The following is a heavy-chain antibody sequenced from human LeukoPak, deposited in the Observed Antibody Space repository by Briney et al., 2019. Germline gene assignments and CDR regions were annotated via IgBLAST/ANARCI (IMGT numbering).Heavy chain of an antibody. V-gene: IGHV4-39*01. CDR1: GGSISSSSYY. Sequence: PSETLSLTCTVSGGSISSSSYYWGWIRQPPGKGLEWIGSIYYSGSTYYNPSLKSRVTISVDTSKNQFSLKLSSVTAADTAVYYCAREMEPRPRDAFDIWGQGTMVTVSS. CDR3: AREMEPRPRDAFDI. D-gene: IGHD1-26*01. CDR2: IYYSGST. J-gene: IGHJ3*02.